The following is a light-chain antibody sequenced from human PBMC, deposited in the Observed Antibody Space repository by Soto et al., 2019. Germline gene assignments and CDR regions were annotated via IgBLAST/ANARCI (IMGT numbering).Light chain of an antibody. J-gene: IGKJ1*01. V-gene: IGKV3-20*01. CDR1: QSVDSTY. CDR3: QQYGISSWT. Sequence: DIVLTQSPGTLSLSPGESATLSCRASQSVDSTYITWYQQKPGQAPRLLIYGASTRANGIPARFSGSGSGTDFTLTISRLEPEDFAVYYCQQYGISSWTFGQGTKVDIK. CDR2: GAS.